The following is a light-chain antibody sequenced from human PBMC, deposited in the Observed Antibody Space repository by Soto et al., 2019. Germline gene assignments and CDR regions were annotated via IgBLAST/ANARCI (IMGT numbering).Light chain of an antibody. V-gene: IGKV4-1*01. CDR1: QSVLYRSNNNNY. CDR3: QQYYSAPPT. J-gene: IGKJ4*01. CDR2: WAS. Sequence: DIVMTQSPDSLAVSLGERATINCKSSQSVLYRSNNNNYLAWYQQKPGQPPKLLIYWASTRESGVPDRFSGNGSGTDFTLTISSLQAEDVAVYYCQQYYSAPPTFGGGTKVEIK.